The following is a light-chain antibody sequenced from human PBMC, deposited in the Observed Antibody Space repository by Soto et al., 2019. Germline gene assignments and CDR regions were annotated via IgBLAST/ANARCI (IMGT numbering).Light chain of an antibody. CDR2: DAS. CDR3: QQRSNRPRFT. V-gene: IGKV3-11*01. Sequence: EIVLTQSPATLSLSPGDRATLSCRASQSVSSYLAWYQQKPGQAPRLLIYDASNRATGIPAKFSGSGSGTDFTLTIISLEPEDFAVYFCQQRSNRPRFTFGPGTKVDIK. CDR1: QSVSSY. J-gene: IGKJ3*01.